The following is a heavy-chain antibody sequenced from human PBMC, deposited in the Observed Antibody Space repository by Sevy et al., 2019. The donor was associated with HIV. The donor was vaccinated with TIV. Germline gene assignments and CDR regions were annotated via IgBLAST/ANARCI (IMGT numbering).Heavy chain of an antibody. D-gene: IGHD3-16*01. Sequence: KQSQTPSLTCVIPGDSVSSNTAASNWIRQSPSRGIEWLGRTYYRSRWSYEYAVSLKSRITISSDKSNNMFSLHLNSVTPEDTAVYYCSRGGELGDFWGQGTLVTVSS. CDR2: TYYRSRWSY. CDR1: GDSVSSNTAA. V-gene: IGHV6-1*01. CDR3: SRGGELGDF. J-gene: IGHJ4*02.